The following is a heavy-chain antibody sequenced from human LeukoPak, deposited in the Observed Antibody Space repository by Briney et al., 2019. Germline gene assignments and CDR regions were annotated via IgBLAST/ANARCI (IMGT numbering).Heavy chain of an antibody. CDR2: IKQDGSEK. Sequence: GGSLRLSCAASGFTFSSYWMSWVRQAPGKGLEWVANIKQDGSEKYYVDSVKGRFTISRDNAKNSLYLQMNSLRAEDTAVYYCARDLGYAAYSSSWSKDWYFDLWGRGTLVTVSS. J-gene: IGHJ2*01. D-gene: IGHD6-13*01. V-gene: IGHV3-7*01. CDR1: GFTFSSYW. CDR3: ARDLGYAAYSSSWSKDWYFDL.